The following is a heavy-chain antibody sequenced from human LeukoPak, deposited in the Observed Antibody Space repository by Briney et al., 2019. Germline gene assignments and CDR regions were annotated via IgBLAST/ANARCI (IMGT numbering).Heavy chain of an antibody. CDR3: ASQHSHRDDGMDV. CDR1: GGSLSGYY. J-gene: IGHJ6*02. CDR2: INHSGTT. V-gene: IGHV4-34*01. Sequence: PSETLSLTRAVYGGSLSGYYWSWIRQPPGKGREWIGEINHSGTTNYNPSLKSRVTMSVDTSKKQFSLRPSSVTAADAAEYYCASQHSHRDDGMDVWGQGTTVTASS. D-gene: IGHD3-3*02.